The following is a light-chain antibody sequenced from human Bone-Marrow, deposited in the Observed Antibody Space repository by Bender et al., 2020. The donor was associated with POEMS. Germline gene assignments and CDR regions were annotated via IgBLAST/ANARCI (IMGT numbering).Light chain of an antibody. J-gene: IGLJ2*01. CDR3: QAWDTSSVV. CDR1: QLGDQY. V-gene: IGLV3-1*01. CDR2: EDN. Sequence: SYGLTQPPSVSVSPGHTANITCSGDQLGDQYASWYQLKPGQSPVLVIYEDNKRPSGIPERFSGSNSGNIATLTISGNQALEKASYYCQAWDTSSVVFGGGTKLTFL.